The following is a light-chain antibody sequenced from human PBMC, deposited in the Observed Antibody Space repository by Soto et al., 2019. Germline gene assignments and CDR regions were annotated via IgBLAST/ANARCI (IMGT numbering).Light chain of an antibody. CDR2: DVS. J-gene: IGKJ4*01. V-gene: IGKV3D-20*01. Sequence: EIVLTQSPATLSLSPGERATLSCGARQSVGRNFLAWYQQKPGLAPRLLMYDVSDRFTGIPDWFSGSGSGTYFTLTISRLEPDDSAVYFCQQFGASLSFGGGTKVEIK. CDR3: QQFGASLS. CDR1: QSVGRNF.